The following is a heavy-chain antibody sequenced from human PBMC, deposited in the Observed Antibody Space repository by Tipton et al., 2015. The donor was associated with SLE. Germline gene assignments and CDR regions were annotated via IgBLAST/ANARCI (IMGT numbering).Heavy chain of an antibody. CDR2: ISSSGSTI. CDR1: GGSISSYY. J-gene: IGHJ4*02. V-gene: IGHV3-11*04. Sequence: LSLTCTVSGGSISSYYWSWIRQPPGKGLEWVSYISSSGSTIYYADSVKGRFTISRDNAKNSLYLQMNSLRAEDTAVYYCAWRGIAARPVDYWGQGTLVTVSS. CDR3: AWRGIAARPVDY. D-gene: IGHD6-6*01.